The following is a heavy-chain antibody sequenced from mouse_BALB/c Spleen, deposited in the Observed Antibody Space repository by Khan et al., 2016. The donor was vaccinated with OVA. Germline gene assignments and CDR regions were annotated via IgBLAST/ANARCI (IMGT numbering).Heavy chain of an antibody. V-gene: IGHV1S56*01. Sequence: VQLQQSGPELVKPGASVRISCKASDYTFTSYYIHWVKQRPGQGLEWIGWIYPGNINTNYTERFKGKATLTADKSSSTAYMHLSSLTSEDSAVDCCARGGYGAFAYWGQGTLVTVSA. J-gene: IGHJ3*01. CDR2: IYPGNINT. CDR3: ARGGYGAFAY. CDR1: DYTFTSYY. D-gene: IGHD2-2*01.